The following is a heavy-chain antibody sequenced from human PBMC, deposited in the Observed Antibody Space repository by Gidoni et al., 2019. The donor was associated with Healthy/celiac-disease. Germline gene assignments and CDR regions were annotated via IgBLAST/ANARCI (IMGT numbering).Heavy chain of an antibody. V-gene: IGHV3-49*04. CDR1: GSTFGDYA. CDR2: IRSKAYGGTT. J-gene: IGHJ4*02. D-gene: IGHD3-10*01. CDR3: TRGLRGTTN. Sequence: EVQLVESGGGLVQPGRSLRLSCTASGSTFGDYAMSWVSQAPGKGLEWVGFIRSKAYGGTTEYAASVKGRFTISRDDSKSIAYLQMNSLKTEDTAVYYCTRGLRGTTNWGQGTLVTVSS.